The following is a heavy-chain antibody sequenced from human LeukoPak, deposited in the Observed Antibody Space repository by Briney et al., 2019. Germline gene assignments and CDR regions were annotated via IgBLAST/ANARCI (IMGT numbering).Heavy chain of an antibody. CDR1: GGSITSTSYF. CDR3: ARDRGYSSKTAVIYEGIDY. Sequence: SETLSLTCTVSGGSITSTSYFWGWIRQPPGKGLEWIASIYYSGSTYYNPSLKSRVTISVDTSKNQFSLKLSSVTAADTAVYYCARDRGYSSKTAVIYEGIDYWGQGTLVTVSS. V-gene: IGHV4-39*07. D-gene: IGHD6-13*01. CDR2: IYYSGST. J-gene: IGHJ4*02.